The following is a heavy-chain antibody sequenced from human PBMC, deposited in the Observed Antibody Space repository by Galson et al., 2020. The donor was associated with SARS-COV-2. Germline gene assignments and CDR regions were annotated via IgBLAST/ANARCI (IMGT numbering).Heavy chain of an antibody. CDR2: ISYDGSNK. Sequence: GGSLRLSCAASGFTFSSYGMHWVRQAPGKGLEWVAVISYDGSNKYYADSVKGRFTISRDNSKNTLYLQMNSLRAEDTAVYYCAKGGGSHCDFGRANLECEADYWGQGTLVTVSS. V-gene: IGHV3-30*18. CDR3: AKGGGSHCDFGRANLECEADY. CDR1: GFTFSSYG. D-gene: IGHD3-3*01. J-gene: IGHJ4*02.